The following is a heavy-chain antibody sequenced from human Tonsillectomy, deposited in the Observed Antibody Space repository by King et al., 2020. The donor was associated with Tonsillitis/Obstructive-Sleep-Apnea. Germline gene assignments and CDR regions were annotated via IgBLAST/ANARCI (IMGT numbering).Heavy chain of an antibody. CDR1: GGSISSSTYY. J-gene: IGHJ3*02. Sequence: QLQESGPGLVKPSETLSLTCTVSGGSISSSTYYWGWIRQPPGKGLEWIGSIYYSGSTYYNPSLNSRLTVSVDTSKNQFSLKLSSVTAADTAVYYCARNSRGVYNGPAFDIWGQGTMVTVSS. CDR2: IYYSGST. CDR3: ARNSRGVYNGPAFDI. D-gene: IGHD1-14*01. V-gene: IGHV4-39*01.